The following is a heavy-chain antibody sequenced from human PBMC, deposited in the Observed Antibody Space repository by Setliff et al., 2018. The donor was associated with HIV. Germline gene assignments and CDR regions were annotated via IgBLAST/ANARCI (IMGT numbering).Heavy chain of an antibody. V-gene: IGHV1-18*01. J-gene: IGHJ6*02. CDR2: FTSYNNQA. Sequence: ASVKVSCKISGYTLTAYGLNWVRQAPGQGPEWMGWFTSYNNQAEYAPKFQGRVTMTIDSSTSTAYMELRNLKYDDTAVYYCARGGDPPYYFLGMDVWGQGTTVTVSS. CDR3: ARGGDPPYYFLGMDV. CDR1: GYTLTAYG. D-gene: IGHD3-10*01.